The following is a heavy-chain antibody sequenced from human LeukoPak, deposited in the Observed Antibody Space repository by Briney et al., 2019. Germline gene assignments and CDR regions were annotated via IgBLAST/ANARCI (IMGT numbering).Heavy chain of an antibody. CDR2: ISYDGSNK. Sequence: GGSLRLSCAASGFTFSSYGMHWVRQALGKGLEWVAVISYDGSNKYYADSVKGRFTISRDNSKNTLYLQMNSLRAEDTAVYYCAKGYSGSSPDYWGQGTLVTVSS. V-gene: IGHV3-30*18. CDR1: GFTFSSYG. CDR3: AKGYSGSSPDY. J-gene: IGHJ4*02. D-gene: IGHD1-26*01.